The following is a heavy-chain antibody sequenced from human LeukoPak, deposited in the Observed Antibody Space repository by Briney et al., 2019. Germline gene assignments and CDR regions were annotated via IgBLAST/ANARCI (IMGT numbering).Heavy chain of an antibody. V-gene: IGHV4-39*01. CDR2: IYYSGST. Sequence: SETLSLTCTVSGGSIGSSSYYWGWIRQPPGKGLEWSGIIYYSGSTYYNPSLKSRVTISVDTSKDQFSLKLTSVTAADTAVYYCARLRSYYDGMDVWGQGTTVTVSS. CDR3: ARLRSYYDGMDV. D-gene: IGHD3-16*01. CDR1: GGSIGSSSYY. J-gene: IGHJ6*02.